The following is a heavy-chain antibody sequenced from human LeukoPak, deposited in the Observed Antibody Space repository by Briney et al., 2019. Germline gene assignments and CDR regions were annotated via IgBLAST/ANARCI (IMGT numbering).Heavy chain of an antibody. Sequence: ASVKVSCKASGNTFTGYYMHWVRQAPGQGLEWMGWINPNNGGTNYAKKFQGRVTMTSDTSISTAYMELSRLRSNDTAVYYCVRDPSEVGALWGQGSLVTVSS. CDR1: GNTFTGYY. V-gene: IGHV1-2*02. CDR2: INPNNGGT. CDR3: VRDPSEVGAL. J-gene: IGHJ4*02. D-gene: IGHD1-26*01.